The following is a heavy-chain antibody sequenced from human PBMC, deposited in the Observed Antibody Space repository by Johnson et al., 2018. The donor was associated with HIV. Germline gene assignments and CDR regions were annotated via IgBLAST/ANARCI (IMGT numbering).Heavy chain of an antibody. J-gene: IGHJ3*02. CDR1: QFTFSSYG. Sequence: QVQLVESGGGLAKPAWSPRLSCAASQFTFSSYGMHWVRQAPGKGLEWVAVISYDGSNKYYADSVKGRFTISRDDSKNKLYLQMNSLKTEDTAVYYCTTYAITERGFDSWGQGTMVTVSS. CDR3: TTYAITERGFDS. CDR2: ISYDGSNK. V-gene: IGHV3-30*03. D-gene: IGHD1-1*01.